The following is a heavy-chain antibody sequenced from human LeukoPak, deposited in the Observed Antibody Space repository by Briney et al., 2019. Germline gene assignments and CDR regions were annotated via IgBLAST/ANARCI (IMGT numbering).Heavy chain of an antibody. CDR1: SYSISSGYY. CDR3: AGIRGTLFYFDY. CDR2: INHSWIT. D-gene: IGHD3-16*01. J-gene: IGHJ4*02. Sequence: SETLSLTCTVSSYSISSGYYWGWIRQSPGKGLEWIASINHSWITYYNPSLKSRVTISVDTSKDQFSLKLSSVTAADTAVYYCAGIRGTLFYFDYWGQGTLVTVSS. V-gene: IGHV4-38-2*02.